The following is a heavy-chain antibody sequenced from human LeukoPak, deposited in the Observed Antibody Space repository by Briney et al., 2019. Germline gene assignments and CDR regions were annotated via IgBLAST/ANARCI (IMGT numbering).Heavy chain of an antibody. CDR2: IYTRGST. D-gene: IGHD5-18*01. V-gene: IGHV4-61*09. J-gene: IGHJ6*02. CDR1: GGSISSGSYY. Sequence: SETLSLTCTVSGGSISSGSYYWSWIRQPAGKGLEWIGHIYTRGSTNYNPSLKSRVTISVDTSKNQFSLKLSSVTAAETAVYYCARSFLDTAIPYGMDVWGQGTTVTVSS. CDR3: ARSFLDTAIPYGMDV.